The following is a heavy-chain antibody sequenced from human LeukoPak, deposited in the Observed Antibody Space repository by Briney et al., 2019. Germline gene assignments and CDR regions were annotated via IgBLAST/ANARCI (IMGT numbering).Heavy chain of an antibody. Sequence: GSLRLSCAASGFTFSSYWMSWVRQAPGKGLEWVANIKQDGSEKYYADSVKGRFTISRDNSKNTLYLQMNSLRAEDTAVYYCAKEGTTPPYYYYYMDVWGKGTTVTVSS. CDR3: AKEGTTPPYYYYYMDV. CDR1: GFTFSSYW. CDR2: IKQDGSEK. V-gene: IGHV3-7*01. D-gene: IGHD2-2*01. J-gene: IGHJ6*03.